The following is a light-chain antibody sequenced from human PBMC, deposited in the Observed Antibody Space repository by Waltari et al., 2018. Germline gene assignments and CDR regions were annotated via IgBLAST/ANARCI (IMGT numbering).Light chain of an antibody. CDR3: QQYNNWPLYT. CDR2: GGS. CDR1: QSITRN. J-gene: IGKJ2*01. Sequence: EILMTQSPATLSLSPGERATLSCRASQSITRNLAWYQQKPGQPPRLLIYGGSTRATGIPARFSGSGSGTEFTLTISSLQSGDFAVYYCQQYNNWPLYTFGQGTKVEIK. V-gene: IGKV3-15*01.